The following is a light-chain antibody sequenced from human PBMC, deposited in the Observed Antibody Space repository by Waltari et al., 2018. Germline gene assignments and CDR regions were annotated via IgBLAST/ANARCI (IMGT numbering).Light chain of an antibody. CDR2: EVT. Sequence: QSGLTQPASVSGSPGQSLTISCTGTSRDVGIYNLVSWYQQYPGKAPQLMVYEVTKRASGVSDRFSGSKSGNTASLTIHGLQSEDEADYYCCSYVGLGIYVFGSGTKITVL. CDR1: SRDVGIYNL. J-gene: IGLJ1*01. CDR3: CSYVGLGIYV. V-gene: IGLV2-23*02.